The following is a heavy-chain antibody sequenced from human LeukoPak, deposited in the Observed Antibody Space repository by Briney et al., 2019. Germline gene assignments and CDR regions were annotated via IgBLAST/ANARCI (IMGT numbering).Heavy chain of an antibody. CDR2: ISYDGSNK. V-gene: IGHV3-30-3*01. D-gene: IGHD3-22*01. CDR1: GFTFSSYA. Sequence: PGRSLGLSCAASGFTFSSYAMHWVRQAPGKGLEWVAVISYDGSNKYYADSVKGRFTISRDNSKNTLYLQMNSLRAEDTAVYYCARDMGSGYSFDYWGQGTLVTVSS. CDR3: ARDMGSGYSFDY. J-gene: IGHJ4*02.